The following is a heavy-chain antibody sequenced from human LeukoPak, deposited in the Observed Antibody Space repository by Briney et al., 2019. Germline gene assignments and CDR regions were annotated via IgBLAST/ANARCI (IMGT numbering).Heavy chain of an antibody. V-gene: IGHV3-30-3*02. CDR1: GFTFSSYA. CDR2: ISYDGGNK. D-gene: IGHD6-19*01. CDR3: AKPLRGWYDFDY. J-gene: IGHJ4*02. Sequence: GGSLRLSCAASGFTFSSYAMHWVRQAPGKGLEWVAVISYDGGNKYYADSVKGRFTIPKDNSKNTLYLQMNSLRAEDTAVYYCAKPLRGWYDFDYWGQGTLVTVSS.